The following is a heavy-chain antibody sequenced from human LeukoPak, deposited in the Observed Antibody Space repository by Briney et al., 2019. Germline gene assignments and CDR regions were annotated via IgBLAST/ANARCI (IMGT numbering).Heavy chain of an antibody. D-gene: IGHD3-22*01. CDR2: ISGNGLGT. J-gene: IGHJ4*02. CDR3: AKDANYLRSSGYLIPIDF. V-gene: IGHV3-23*01. Sequence: GGSLRLSCAASGFTFSRNAMNWVRQAPGKGLEWVAAISGNGLGTYYADSVKGRFNISRDNSRNTLYLQMNSLRIEDTAFYYCAKDANYLRSSGYLIPIDFWGQGTLVTVSS. CDR1: GFTFSRNA.